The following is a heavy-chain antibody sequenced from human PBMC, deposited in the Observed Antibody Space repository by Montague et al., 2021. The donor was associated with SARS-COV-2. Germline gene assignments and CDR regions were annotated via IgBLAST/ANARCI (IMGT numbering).Heavy chain of an antibody. J-gene: IGHJ4*02. Sequence: SETLSLTCTVSGGSLNKHYWSWIRKAPGKELEWLGNIFYKGNTXXXVFLWGRVSMSLDTPQNQFSLRLTSLTAADTAVYYCARSISSSGARDNWGQGILVTVS. V-gene: IGHV4-59*11. CDR3: ARSISSSGARDN. CDR2: IFYKGNT. CDR1: GGSLNKHY. D-gene: IGHD3-22*01.